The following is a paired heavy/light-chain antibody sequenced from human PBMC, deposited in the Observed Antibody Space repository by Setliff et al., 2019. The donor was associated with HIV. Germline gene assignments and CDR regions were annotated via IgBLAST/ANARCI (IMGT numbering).Light chain of an antibody. J-gene: IGKJ3*01. CDR3: QQSYSSPFT. CDR1: QSISSH. CDR2: ATF. V-gene: IGKV1-39*01. Sequence: DIQMTQSPSSLSASVGDRVTITCRASQSISSHLHWYQQKPGKAPKLLMYATFNLQSGVPSRFSGSGSGTDFTLTISSLQPEDFATYYCQQSYSSPFTFGPGTKVDIK.
Heavy chain of an antibody. Sequence: QLQLQESGPGLVKPSETLSLTCTVSGGSITRTLYYWAWIRQPPGKGLEWIGSIYYSGTTYYNPSLKSRVTISLDTSKNHFSLKLKSVTAADTAVYYCARQRESAALEVYNWFDPWGQGALVTVSS. CDR2: IYYSGTT. J-gene: IGHJ5*02. CDR1: GGSITRTLYY. D-gene: IGHD6-6*01. V-gene: IGHV4-39*01. CDR3: ARQRESAALEVYNWFDP.